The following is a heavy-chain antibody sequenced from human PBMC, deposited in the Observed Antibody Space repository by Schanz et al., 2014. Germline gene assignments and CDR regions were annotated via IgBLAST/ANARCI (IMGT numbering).Heavy chain of an antibody. J-gene: IGHJ6*02. CDR2: INTNTGNP. D-gene: IGHD1-1*01. V-gene: IGHV7-4-1*02. CDR3: ARGYMIYPSTGNDRPDHYSYAMEV. Sequence: QVQLVQSGSELKKPGASVKVSCKASGYTLTHYAMNWVRQAPGQGPEWMGWINTNTGNPTYAQGLTGRFVLSLDTSDSTAYLEISRLTTEDSALNYCARGYMIYPSTGNDRPDHYSYAMEVWGQGTTVTVSS. CDR1: GYTLTHYA.